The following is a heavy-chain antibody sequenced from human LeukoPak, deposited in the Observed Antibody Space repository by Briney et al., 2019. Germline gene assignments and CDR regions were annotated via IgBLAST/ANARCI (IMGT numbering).Heavy chain of an antibody. D-gene: IGHD7-27*01. CDR3: ATLTGNDAFDI. CDR2: ISSSSYI. J-gene: IGHJ3*02. CDR1: GFTFSSYS. Sequence: GGSLRLSCAASGFTFSSYSMNWVRQAPGKGLEWVSSISSSSYIYYADSVKGRFTISRDNAKNSLYLQMNSLRAEDTAVYYCATLTGNDAFDIWGQGTMVTVSS. V-gene: IGHV3-21*01.